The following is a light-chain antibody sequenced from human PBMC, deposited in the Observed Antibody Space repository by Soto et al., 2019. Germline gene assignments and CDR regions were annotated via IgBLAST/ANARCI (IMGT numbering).Light chain of an antibody. CDR2: DVS. V-gene: IGLV2-11*01. CDR3: CSYAGSDNG. J-gene: IGLJ1*01. CDR1: SSDVGDYNY. Sequence: QSALTQPRSVSGSPGQSVTISCTGTSSDVGDYNYVSWYQQHPDKAPKLMIYDVSQRPSGVPDRFSGSKSGNTASLTISGRQADYEADYYCCSYAGSDNGFGTGSKVTVL.